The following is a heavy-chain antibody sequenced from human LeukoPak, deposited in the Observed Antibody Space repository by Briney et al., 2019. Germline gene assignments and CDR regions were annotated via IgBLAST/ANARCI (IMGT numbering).Heavy chain of an antibody. J-gene: IGHJ3*02. Sequence: NPGGSLRLSCAASGFTFSSYGMHWVRQAPGKGLEWVAVISYDGSNKYYADSVKGRFTISRDNSKNTLYLQMNSLRAEDTAVYYCAKDRGLRYFDWLTWSAFDIWGQGTMVTVSS. CDR3: AKDRGLRYFDWLTWSAFDI. CDR1: GFTFSSYG. V-gene: IGHV3-30*18. D-gene: IGHD3-9*01. CDR2: ISYDGSNK.